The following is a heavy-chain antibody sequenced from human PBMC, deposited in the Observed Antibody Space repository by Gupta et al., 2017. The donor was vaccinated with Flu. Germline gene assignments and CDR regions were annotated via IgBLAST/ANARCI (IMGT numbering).Heavy chain of an antibody. CDR3: ARGIPLYSSSWSHYYYYGMDV. D-gene: IGHD6-13*01. V-gene: IGHV4-4*07. J-gene: IGHJ6*02. CDR2: IYTSGST. Sequence: QVQLQESGPGLVKPSETLSLTCTVSGGSISSYYWSWIRQLAGKGLEWIGRIYTSGSTNYNPSLKSRVTMSVDTSKNQFSLKLSSVTAADTAVYYCARGIPLYSSSWSHYYYYGMDVWGQGTTVTVSS. CDR1: GGSISSYY.